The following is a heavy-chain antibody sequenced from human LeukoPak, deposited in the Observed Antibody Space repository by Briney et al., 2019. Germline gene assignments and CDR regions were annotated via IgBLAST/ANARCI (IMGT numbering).Heavy chain of an antibody. CDR3: ARRKGDGYNSPFDY. D-gene: IGHD5-24*01. J-gene: IGHJ4*02. CDR2: IYPADSDT. V-gene: IGHV5-51*01. CDR1: GYSFPNYW. Sequence: GESLKISCKGSGYSFPNYWIGWVRQMPGKGLEGMGNIYPADSDTRYSPSFQGQVTISADKSISSAYLQWSSLKASDTAMYYCARRKGDGYNSPFDYWGQGILVTVSS.